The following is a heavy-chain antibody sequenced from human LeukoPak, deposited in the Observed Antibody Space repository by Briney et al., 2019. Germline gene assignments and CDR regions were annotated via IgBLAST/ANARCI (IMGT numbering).Heavy chain of an antibody. V-gene: IGHV6-1*01. CDR3: ARAPYDSSGFTYYYYYMDV. Sequence: SQTLSLTCAISGDSVSSNSAAWNWIRQSPSRGLEWLGRTYYRSKWYNDYAVSVKSRITINPDTSKNQFSLQLNSVIPEDTAVYYCARAPYDSSGFTYYYYYMDVWGKGTTVTVSS. CDR2: TYYRSKWYN. D-gene: IGHD3-22*01. J-gene: IGHJ6*03. CDR1: GDSVSSNSAA.